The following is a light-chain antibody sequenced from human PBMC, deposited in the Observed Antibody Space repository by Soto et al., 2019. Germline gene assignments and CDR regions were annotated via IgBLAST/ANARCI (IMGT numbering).Light chain of an antibody. CDR2: AAS. J-gene: IGKJ1*01. Sequence: DIQMTQSPSSLSASIGDRVTITCRTSQSINSYLNWYQQKPGKAPNLLISAASSLQSGVPSRFSGSGSGTDFTLTISSLQPEDSVTYYCQQSYSTPWTFGQGTKVEIK. V-gene: IGKV1-39*01. CDR3: QQSYSTPWT. CDR1: QSINSY.